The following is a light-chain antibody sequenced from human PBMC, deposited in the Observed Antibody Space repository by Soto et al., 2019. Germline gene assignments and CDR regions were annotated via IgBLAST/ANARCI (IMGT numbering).Light chain of an antibody. Sequence: EIVLTQSPGTLSLSPGERATLSCRASQSVRNNYLAWYQQKPGQAPRLLIYGASSRATGIPDRFSGSGSGTDFTLTISRLEPEDFAVYYCQQYGSSPTTFGQGTKVDIK. V-gene: IGKV3-20*01. CDR2: GAS. CDR1: QSVRNNY. J-gene: IGKJ1*01. CDR3: QQYGSSPTT.